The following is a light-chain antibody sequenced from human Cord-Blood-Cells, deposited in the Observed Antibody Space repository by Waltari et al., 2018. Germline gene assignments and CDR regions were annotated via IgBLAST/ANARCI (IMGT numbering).Light chain of an antibody. CDR3: QQYNNWPLT. CDR2: GAS. V-gene: IGKV3-15*01. Sequence: EIVMTQSPATLSLSPGERATLSCRASQSVSSNLAWYQQKPGQAPRLLIYGASTRATGIPARFSGSVSGTEFTLTISSLQSEDFAVYYCQQYNNWPLTFGGGTKVEIK. J-gene: IGKJ4*01. CDR1: QSVSSN.